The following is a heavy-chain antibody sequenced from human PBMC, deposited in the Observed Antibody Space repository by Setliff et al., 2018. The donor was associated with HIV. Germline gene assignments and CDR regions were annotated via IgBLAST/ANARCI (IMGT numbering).Heavy chain of an antibody. D-gene: IGHD3-22*01. CDR2: VWHDGSRE. J-gene: IGHJ4*02. CDR3: ARDADTSSHYSYYDY. Sequence: GGSLRLSCAASGFDFSYFGIDWVRQAPGKGLEWVAVVWHDGSREYYADSVKGRFTVSRDNSKNMVYLQMNSLRVEDTAVYYCARDADTSSHYSYYDYWGQGTLVTVSS. CDR1: GFDFSYFG. V-gene: IGHV3-33*01.